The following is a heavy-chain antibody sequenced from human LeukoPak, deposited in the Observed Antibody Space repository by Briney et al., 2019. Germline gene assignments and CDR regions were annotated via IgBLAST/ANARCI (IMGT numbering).Heavy chain of an antibody. CDR1: GFIFRNYA. J-gene: IGHJ4*02. D-gene: IGHD3-9*01. CDR2: ITGSGGST. CDR3: AKWGDYDILTGYYVSDF. V-gene: IGHV3-23*01. Sequence: GGSLRLSCAASGFIFRNYAMSWVRQAPGKGLEWVSAITGSGGSTYYAGSVKGRFTISRDNSKNTLYVEMNTLRAEDTAVYYCAKWGDYDILTGYYVSDFWGQGTLVTVSS.